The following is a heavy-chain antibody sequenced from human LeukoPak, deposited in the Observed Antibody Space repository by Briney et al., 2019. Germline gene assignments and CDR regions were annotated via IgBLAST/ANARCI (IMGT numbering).Heavy chain of an antibody. J-gene: IGHJ6*03. CDR3: ARDRQWLVLGHYYYYMDV. CDR1: GYTFTSYG. Sequence: ASVKVSCKASGYTFTSYGISWVRQAPGQGLEWMGWISAYNGNRNCAQKLQGRVTMTTDTSTNTAYMELRSLRSDDTAVYYCARDRQWLVLGHYYYYMDVWGKGTTVTISS. V-gene: IGHV1-18*01. D-gene: IGHD6-19*01. CDR2: ISAYNGNR.